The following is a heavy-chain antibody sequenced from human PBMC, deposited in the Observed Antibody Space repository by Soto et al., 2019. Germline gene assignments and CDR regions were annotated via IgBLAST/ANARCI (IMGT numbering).Heavy chain of an antibody. CDR3: ARGASCSSTSCYDSFHYGLAV. CDR2: ITASNGNA. V-gene: IGHV1-18*01. Sequence: QVQLVQSGPEVKNPGASLKVSCKASGYTFTNYGITWVRQAPGQGLEWMGWITASNGNANYAREIQGRLTLTRDTSPNTASVALRSLRSDDTAVYYCARGASCSSTSCYDSFHYGLAVWCQGTTVIVSS. CDR1: GYTFTNYG. D-gene: IGHD2-2*01. J-gene: IGHJ6*02.